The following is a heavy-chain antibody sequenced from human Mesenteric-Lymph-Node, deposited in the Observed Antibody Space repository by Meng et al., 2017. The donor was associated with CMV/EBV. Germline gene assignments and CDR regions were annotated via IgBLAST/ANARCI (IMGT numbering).Heavy chain of an antibody. CDR3: ARESAVTKVLGDS. Sequence: GESLKISCAASGFIFSTFDMHWVRQAPGKGLEWVAVISYDGTNKFYADSVKGRFTISRDDSNNTLYLQMNSLKVEDTAVFFCARESAVTKVLGDSWGQGTLVTVSS. V-gene: IGHV3-30-3*01. J-gene: IGHJ4*02. CDR2: ISYDGTNK. CDR1: GFIFSTFD. D-gene: IGHD2-21*02.